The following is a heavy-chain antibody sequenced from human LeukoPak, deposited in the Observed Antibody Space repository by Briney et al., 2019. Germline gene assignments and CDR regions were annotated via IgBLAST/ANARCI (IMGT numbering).Heavy chain of an antibody. J-gene: IGHJ4*02. Sequence: SETLSLTCTVSGGSISSYYWSWIRQPPGKGLEWIGYIYYSGSTNYNPSLKSRVTVSVDTSKNQFSLKLSSVTAADTAVYYCARGPGRGWLQAYFDYWGQGTLVTVSS. CDR2: IYYSGST. CDR1: GGSISSYY. D-gene: IGHD5-24*01. V-gene: IGHV4-59*01. CDR3: ARGPGRGWLQAYFDY.